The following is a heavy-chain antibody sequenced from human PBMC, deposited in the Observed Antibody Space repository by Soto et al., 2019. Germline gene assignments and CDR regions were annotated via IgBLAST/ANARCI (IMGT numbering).Heavy chain of an antibody. Sequence: QLQLQESGPGLVKPSETLSLTCSVSDDSINSDKYYWGWIRQPPGKGLEWIGSIYYRGNAYYNPSLPTRVTIPLDKCKSQFSLRLNSVTAADSAVYFCARLEGLATISYYFDFWGPGALVTVSS. D-gene: IGHD3-9*01. CDR2: IYYRGNA. CDR3: ARLEGLATISYYFDF. V-gene: IGHV4-39*01. J-gene: IGHJ4*02. CDR1: DDSINSDKYY.